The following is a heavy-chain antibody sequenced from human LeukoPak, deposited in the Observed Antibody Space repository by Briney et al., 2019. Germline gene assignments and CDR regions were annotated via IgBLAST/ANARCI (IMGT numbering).Heavy chain of an antibody. V-gene: IGHV1-2*02. CDR2: INPNSGGT. CDR1: GYTFTGYY. Sequence: ASVKVSCKASGYTFTGYYMHWVRQAPGQGLKWMGWINPNSGGTNYAQKFQGRVTMTRGTSISTAYMELSRLRSDDTAVYYCARLQGEDWYFDLWGRGTLVTVSS. CDR3: ARLQGEDWYFDL. J-gene: IGHJ2*01.